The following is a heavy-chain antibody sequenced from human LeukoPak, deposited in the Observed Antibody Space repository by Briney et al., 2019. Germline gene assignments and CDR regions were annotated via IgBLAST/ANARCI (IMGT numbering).Heavy chain of an antibody. V-gene: IGHV4-4*07. D-gene: IGHD1-26*01. CDR3: ARESRIVEGDGYYIDV. J-gene: IGHJ6*03. Sequence: PSETLSLTCTLSGVSISGYYWSWIRQPAGKGLEWIGRIYISRGTNYNPSLTSRVIMSVDTSKNQFSLQLTSVTAADTAVYYCARESRIVEGDGYYIDVWGKGTTVTISS. CDR1: GVSISGYY. CDR2: IYISRGT.